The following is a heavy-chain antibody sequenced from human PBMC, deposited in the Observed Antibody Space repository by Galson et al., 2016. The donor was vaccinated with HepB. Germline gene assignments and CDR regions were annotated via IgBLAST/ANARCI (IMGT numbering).Heavy chain of an antibody. Sequence: SLRLSCAASGFTFSSYAMHWVRQAPGKGLECVAVISFDGGNTYYADSVKGRFTLSRDNSKNTVYLQMNSLRGDDTAVYYCARDAGLRYFDWLLYSWGQGTLVFVSS. V-gene: IGHV3-30-3*01. CDR3: ARDAGLRYFDWLLYS. CDR2: ISFDGGNT. D-gene: IGHD3-9*01. CDR1: GFTFSSYA. J-gene: IGHJ5*02.